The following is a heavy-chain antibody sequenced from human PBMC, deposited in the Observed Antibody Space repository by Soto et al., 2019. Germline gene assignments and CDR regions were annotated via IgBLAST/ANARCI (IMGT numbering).Heavy chain of an antibody. CDR1: GGSISSGDYY. D-gene: IGHD2-2*01. CDR3: AGEPKRGPAAGAFDI. CDR2: IFDSGNT. V-gene: IGHV4-30-4*01. J-gene: IGHJ3*02. Sequence: TLSLTCTVSGGSISSGDYYWTWIRQPPGKGLEWIGFIFDSGNTYYSPSLKSRVTLSIDTSKNQFSLHLNSVTAADTAVYSCAGEPKRGPAAGAFDIWGQGTMVTVS.